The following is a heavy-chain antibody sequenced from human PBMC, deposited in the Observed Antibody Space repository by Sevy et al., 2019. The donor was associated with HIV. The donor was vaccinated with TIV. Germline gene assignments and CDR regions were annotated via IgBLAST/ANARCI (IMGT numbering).Heavy chain of an antibody. Sequence: GGALRLSCAASGFTFTLYSMHWVRQAPGKGLEWVATISFDGSNKHYADSVKGRFTISRDNTQNSLYLQMNSLRPEDTAVYYCALERLSSDVAEYFQNWGQGTLVTVSS. V-gene: IGHV3-30-3*01. CDR2: ISFDGSNK. J-gene: IGHJ1*01. D-gene: IGHD1-1*01. CDR1: GFTFTLYS. CDR3: ALERLSSDVAEYFQN.